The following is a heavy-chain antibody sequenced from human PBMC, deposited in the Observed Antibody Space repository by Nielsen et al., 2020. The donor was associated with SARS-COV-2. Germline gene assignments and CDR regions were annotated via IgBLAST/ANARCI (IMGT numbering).Heavy chain of an antibody. CDR1: GFTFSSYW. D-gene: IGHD3-16*02. Sequence: GESLKISCAASGFTFSSYWMHWVRQAPGKGLVWVSRINSDGSSTSYADSVKGRFTISRDNAKNTLYLQMNSLRAEDTAVYYCARDTDDYVWGSYRYIFDYWGQGTLVTVSS. V-gene: IGHV3-74*01. CDR3: ARDTDDYVWGSYRYIFDY. J-gene: IGHJ4*02. CDR2: INSDGSST.